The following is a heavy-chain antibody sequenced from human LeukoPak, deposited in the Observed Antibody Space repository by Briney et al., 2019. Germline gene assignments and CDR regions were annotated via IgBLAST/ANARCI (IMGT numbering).Heavy chain of an antibody. CDR3: ARDRMGGSYGAFDI. V-gene: IGHV3-21*01. CDR2: ISGTSSYI. J-gene: IGHJ3*02. D-gene: IGHD1-26*01. Sequence: PGGSLRLSCAASGFTFSSYSMNWVRQAPGKGLEWVSSISGTSSYIYYTDSVKGRFTISRDNAKNSLYLQMNSLRAEDTAVYYCARDRMGGSYGAFDIWGQGTMVTVSS. CDR1: GFTFSSYS.